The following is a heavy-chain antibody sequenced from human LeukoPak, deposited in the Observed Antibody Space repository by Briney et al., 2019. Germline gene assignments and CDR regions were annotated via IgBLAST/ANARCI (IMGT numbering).Heavy chain of an antibody. CDR2: ISYDGSNK. CDR3: ARDQYYYDSSGYYWRGDFDY. CDR1: GFTFRSYA. J-gene: IGHJ4*02. Sequence: PGGSLRLSCAASGFTFRSYAMSWVRQAPGKGLEWVAVISYDGSNKYYADSVKGRFTISRDNSKNTLYLQMNSLRAEDTAVYYCARDQYYYDSSGYYWRGDFDYWGQGTLVTVSS. D-gene: IGHD3-22*01. V-gene: IGHV3-30*04.